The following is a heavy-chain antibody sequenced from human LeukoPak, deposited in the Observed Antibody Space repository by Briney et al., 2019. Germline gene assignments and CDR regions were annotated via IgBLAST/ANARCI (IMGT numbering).Heavy chain of an antibody. D-gene: IGHD6-6*01. J-gene: IGHJ4*02. CDR2: MNPNSGNT. V-gene: IGHV1-8*01. Sequence: ASVKVSCKASGYTFTSYDINWVRQATGQGLEWMGWMNPNSGNTGYAQKFQGRVTITADESTSTAYMELSSLRSEDTAVYYCARGDYSSSSGPFDYWGQGTLVTVSS. CDR3: ARGDYSSSSGPFDY. CDR1: GYTFTSYD.